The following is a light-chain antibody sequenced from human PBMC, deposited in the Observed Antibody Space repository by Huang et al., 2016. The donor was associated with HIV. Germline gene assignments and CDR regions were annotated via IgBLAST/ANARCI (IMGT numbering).Light chain of an antibody. J-gene: IGKJ5*01. CDR1: QSLLHSNGYNY. Sequence: EIVMTQSPLSLPVTPGGPASISCRSSQSLLHSNGYNYLDWYLQKPGQSPQLVIYLSSNRASGVPDRFTGSGSVTYFTLKISRVEAEDVGVYYCMQTLQTPRTFGQGTRLEMK. CDR3: MQTLQTPRT. CDR2: LSS. V-gene: IGKV2-28*01.